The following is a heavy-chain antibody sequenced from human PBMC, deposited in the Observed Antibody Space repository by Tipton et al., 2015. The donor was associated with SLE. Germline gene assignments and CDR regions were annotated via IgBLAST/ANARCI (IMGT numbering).Heavy chain of an antibody. J-gene: IGHJ3*02. CDR1: GFSISTGYY. Sequence: TLSLTCTVSGFSISTGYYWGWIRRPPGKGLEWIGNIYHTGSTYYNPSLKSRVTISLDTSKNQFSLKLSSVTAADTAVYYCAQAHLWGSYRYASDIWGQGTMVTVSS. CDR3: AQAHLWGSYRYASDI. CDR2: IYHTGST. V-gene: IGHV4-38-2*02. D-gene: IGHD3-16*02.